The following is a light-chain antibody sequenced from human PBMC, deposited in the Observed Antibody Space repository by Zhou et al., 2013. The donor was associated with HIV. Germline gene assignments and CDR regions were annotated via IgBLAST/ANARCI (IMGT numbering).Light chain of an antibody. CDR3: QQTYSVLGA. Sequence: VMTRPPFSLPITPGEPASISCRSSHSPLHSNPNIYFNWYLQRTGQFPWLPIYLLSSHDPGVPDRFSGSGLGTDFTLTISSLQPDDFATYYCQQTYSVLGAFGGGTKVEIK. V-gene: IGKV2-40*01. CDR2: LLS. J-gene: IGKJ4*01. CDR1: HSPLHSNPNIY.